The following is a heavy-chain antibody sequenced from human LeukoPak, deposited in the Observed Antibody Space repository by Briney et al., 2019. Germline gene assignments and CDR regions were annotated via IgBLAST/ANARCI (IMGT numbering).Heavy chain of an antibody. Sequence: PGGSLRLSCAASGFTFSSYAMSWVRQAPGKGLEWVSGISDSGGSTDFADSVKGRFTISRDNSKSTLYLQMNSLRAEDTALYYCAKARGNYFYMDVWGKGTTVTVSS. CDR3: AKARGNYFYMDV. CDR1: GFTFSSYA. J-gene: IGHJ6*03. V-gene: IGHV3-23*01. CDR2: ISDSGGST.